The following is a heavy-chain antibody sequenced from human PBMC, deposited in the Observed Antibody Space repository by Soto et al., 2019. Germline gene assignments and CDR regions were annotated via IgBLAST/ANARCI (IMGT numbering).Heavy chain of an antibody. D-gene: IGHD6-13*01. Sequence: QVQLVQSGAEVKKPGASVKVSCKASGYTFTSYDINWVRQATGQGLEWMGWMNPNSGNTGYAQKFQGRVTMTRNTSISTAYMELSSLRSEDTAVYYCARIGSISWETYYYYYYMDVWGKGTTVTVSS. V-gene: IGHV1-8*01. CDR1: GYTFTSYD. CDR2: MNPNSGNT. CDR3: ARIGSISWETYYYYYYMDV. J-gene: IGHJ6*03.